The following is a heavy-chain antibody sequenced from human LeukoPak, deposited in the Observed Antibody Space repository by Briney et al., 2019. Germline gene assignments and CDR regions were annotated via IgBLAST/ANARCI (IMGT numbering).Heavy chain of an antibody. CDR2: ISWNSGSI. J-gene: IGHJ4*02. CDR3: AKDTGYSGGWSRGGYSDC. D-gene: IGHD6-19*01. Sequence: GGSLRLSCAASGFTFDDYAMHWVRQAPGKGLEWVSGISWNSGSIGYADSVKGRFTISRDNAKNSLYLQMNSLRAEDTALYYCAKDTGYSGGWSRGGYSDCWGQGTLVTVSS. V-gene: IGHV3-9*01. CDR1: GFTFDDYA.